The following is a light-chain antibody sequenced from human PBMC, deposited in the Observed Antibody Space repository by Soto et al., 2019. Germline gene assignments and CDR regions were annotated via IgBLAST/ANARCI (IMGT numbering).Light chain of an antibody. CDR3: LQTLQSPLT. CDR1: QSLLHSNGYNY. J-gene: IGKJ4*01. V-gene: IGKV2-28*01. Sequence: DLVMTQSPLSLPVTPGEPASLSCRSSQSLLHSNGYNYLDWYLKKPGQSPQLLIFLGSNRASVVPDRISGRGSGTAFTLKISRVEAEDVGVYFCLQTLQSPLTFGGGTKVEIK. CDR2: LGS.